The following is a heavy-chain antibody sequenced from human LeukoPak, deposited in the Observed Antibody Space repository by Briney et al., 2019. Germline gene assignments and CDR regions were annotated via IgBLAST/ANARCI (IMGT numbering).Heavy chain of an antibody. Sequence: IRGSGRDTDYAGSVRGRFTISRDNSKNTLYLQMNSLRAEDTAVYNCSRDPNGDYDGPFDFQRWGQGTLVTVSS. CDR3: SRDPNGDYDGPFDFQR. D-gene: IGHD4-17*01. J-gene: IGHJ1*01. V-gene: IGHV3-23*01. CDR2: IRGSGRDT.